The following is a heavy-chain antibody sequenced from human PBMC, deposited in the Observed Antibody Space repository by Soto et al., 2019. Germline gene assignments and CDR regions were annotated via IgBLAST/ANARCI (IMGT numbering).Heavy chain of an antibody. Sequence: QVQLVESGGGVVQPGRSLRLSCAASGFTFSSYGMHWVRQAPGKGQEWVAVISYDGSNKYYADSVKGRFTISRDNSKNTLYMEMNSLRAEDTAVYYCAKSGYCSRGSCYWYCDLWGRGTLVTVSS. D-gene: IGHD2-15*01. J-gene: IGHJ2*01. CDR1: GFTFSSYG. CDR3: AKSGYCSRGSCYWYCDL. V-gene: IGHV3-30*18. CDR2: ISYDGSNK.